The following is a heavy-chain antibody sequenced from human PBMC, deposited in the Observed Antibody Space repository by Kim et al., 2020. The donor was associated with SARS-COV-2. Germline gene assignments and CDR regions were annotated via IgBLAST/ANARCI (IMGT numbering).Heavy chain of an antibody. CDR1: GFTFSDSA. Sequence: GGSLRLSCAASGFTFSDSAMYWVRQAAGKGLEWAGRIRSKANSYATIYAASVKGRFTISRDDSKNTAYLQMNSLKTEDTAVYYCTRRAISGTANYYYGMDVWGQGTTVTVSS. CDR3: TRRAISGTANYYYGMDV. CDR2: IRSKANSYAT. V-gene: IGHV3-73*01. D-gene: IGHD1-7*01. J-gene: IGHJ6*02.